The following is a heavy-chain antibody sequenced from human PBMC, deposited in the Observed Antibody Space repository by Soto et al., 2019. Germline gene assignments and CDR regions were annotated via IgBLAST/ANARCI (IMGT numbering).Heavy chain of an antibody. D-gene: IGHD4-17*01. CDR1: GFTFSSYA. CDR3: AKDQHGDYEPLDY. J-gene: IGHJ4*02. Sequence: EVQLLESGGGLVQPGGSLRLSCAASGFTFSSYAMSWVRQAPGKGLEWVSAISGSGGSTYYADSVKGRFNISRDNSKNTLYLQMNSLRAEDTAVYYCAKDQHGDYEPLDYWGQGTLVTVSS. CDR2: ISGSGGST. V-gene: IGHV3-23*01.